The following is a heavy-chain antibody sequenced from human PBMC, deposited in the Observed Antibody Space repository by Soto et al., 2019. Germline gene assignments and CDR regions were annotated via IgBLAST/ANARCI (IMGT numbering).Heavy chain of an antibody. V-gene: IGHV3-74*01. CDR1: GFTFSSYW. J-gene: IGHJ6*02. CDR3: ARGDCSSTSCYFYYYGMDV. CDR2: INSDGSST. D-gene: IGHD2-2*01. Sequence: GGSLRLSCAASGFTFSSYWMHWVRQAPGKGLVWVSRINSDGSSTSYADSVKGRFTISRENAKNTLYLQMNSLRAEDTAVYYCARGDCSSTSCYFYYYGMDVWGQGTTVTVSS.